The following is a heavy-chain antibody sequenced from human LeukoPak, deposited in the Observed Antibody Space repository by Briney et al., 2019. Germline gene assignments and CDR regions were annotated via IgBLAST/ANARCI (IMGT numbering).Heavy chain of an antibody. D-gene: IGHD3-3*01. V-gene: IGHV1-69*06. Sequence: SVKVSCKASGGTFSSYAISWVRQAPGQGLEWMGGIIPIFGTANYARKFQGRVTITADKSTSTAYMELSSLGSEDTAVYYCARAEAITIFLDLGHWGQGTLVTVSS. CDR3: ARAEAITIFLDLGH. CDR2: IIPIFGTA. J-gene: IGHJ4*02. CDR1: GGTFSSYA.